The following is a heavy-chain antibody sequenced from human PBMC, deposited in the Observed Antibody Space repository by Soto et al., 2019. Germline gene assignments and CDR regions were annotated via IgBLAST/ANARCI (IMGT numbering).Heavy chain of an antibody. J-gene: IGHJ6*02. D-gene: IGHD4-17*01. CDR2: INHSGNT. CDR1: GGSFSAYS. CDR3: ARATQVGAMDV. V-gene: IGHV4-34*01. Sequence: QVQLQQWGAGLLKPSETLSLTCAVYGGSFSAYSWTWIRQPPGKGLEWIGEINHSGNTNYNPSLKSRVTISVDTSKNQFSLYLTSVTAADTAVYYCARATQVGAMDVWGQGTTVTVSS.